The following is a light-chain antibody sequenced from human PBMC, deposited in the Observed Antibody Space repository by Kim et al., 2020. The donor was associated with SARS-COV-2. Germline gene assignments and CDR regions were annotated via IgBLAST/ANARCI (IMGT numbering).Light chain of an antibody. CDR3: QSYDSSLGGWV. CDR2: GNS. J-gene: IGLJ3*02. CDR1: SSNVGAGYD. V-gene: IGLV1-40*01. Sequence: RVTNSGSGISSNVGAGYDVDWYQQLTGPAPKLLVYGNSNRPSGVPDRLSGSKSGTSASLAITRLEAEDEADYYCQSYDSSLGGWVFGGGTKLTVL.